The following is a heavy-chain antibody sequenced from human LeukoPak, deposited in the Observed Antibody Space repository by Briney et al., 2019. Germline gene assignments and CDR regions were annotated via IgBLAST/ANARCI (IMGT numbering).Heavy chain of an antibody. Sequence: GGFLRLSCEASGFTFSSYWMNWVRQAPGKGLKWVANIKQDGSEKYYVDSVKGRFTISRDNAKNSLYLQMNSLRAEDTAVYYCAKGTHYGDYFDYWGQGTLVTVSS. V-gene: IGHV3-7*01. CDR1: GFTFSSYW. CDR2: IKQDGSEK. D-gene: IGHD4-17*01. CDR3: AKGTHYGDYFDY. J-gene: IGHJ4*02.